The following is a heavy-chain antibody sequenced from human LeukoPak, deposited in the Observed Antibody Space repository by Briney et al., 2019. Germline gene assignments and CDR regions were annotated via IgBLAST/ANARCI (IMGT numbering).Heavy chain of an antibody. CDR3: AKDRRDIAVAGTSWYFDL. CDR1: GFTFSSYA. Sequence: GGSLRLSCAASGFTFSSYAMNWVRQAPGKGLEWVSAISGSGGSTYYADSVKGRFTISRDNSKNTLYLQMNSLRAEDTAVYYCAKDRRDIAVAGTSWYFDLWGRGTLVTVSS. D-gene: IGHD6-19*01. V-gene: IGHV3-23*01. J-gene: IGHJ2*01. CDR2: ISGSGGST.